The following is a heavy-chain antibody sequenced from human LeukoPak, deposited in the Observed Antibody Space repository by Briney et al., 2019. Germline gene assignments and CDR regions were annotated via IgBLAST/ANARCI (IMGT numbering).Heavy chain of an antibody. CDR3: ARLGGYRDYYYYYGMDV. CDR1: GYSFTSYW. D-gene: IGHD6-19*01. CDR2: IYPGDSDT. J-gene: IGHJ6*02. V-gene: IGHV5-51*01. Sequence: GESLKISCKGSGYSFTSYWIGWVRQMPGKGLEWMGIIYPGDSDTRYSPSFQGQVTISAGKSISTAYLQWSSLKASDTAMYYCARLGGYRDYYYYYGMDVWGQGTTVTVSS.